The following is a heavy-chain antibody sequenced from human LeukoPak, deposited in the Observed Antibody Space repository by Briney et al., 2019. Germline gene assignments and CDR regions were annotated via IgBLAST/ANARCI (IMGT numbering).Heavy chain of an antibody. V-gene: IGHV3-21*04. D-gene: IGHD6-13*01. CDR2: ISSSSSYI. Sequence: PGGSLRLSCAASGFTFSSYSMNWVRQAPGKGLEWVSSISSSSSYIYYADSVKGRFTISRDNSKNTLYLQMNSLRAEDTAVYYCAKDRVAKYGSSWFDAFDIWGQGTMVTVSS. CDR3: AKDRVAKYGSSWFDAFDI. CDR1: GFTFSSYS. J-gene: IGHJ3*02.